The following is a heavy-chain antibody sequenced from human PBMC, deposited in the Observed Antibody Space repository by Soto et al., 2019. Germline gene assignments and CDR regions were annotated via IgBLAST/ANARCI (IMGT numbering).Heavy chain of an antibody. CDR1: GFTFSSYG. V-gene: IGHV3-33*01. CDR3: ARERGQYCSSTSCYFDY. D-gene: IGHD2-2*01. Sequence: PGGSLRLSCAASGFTFSSYGMHWVRQAPGKGLEWVAVIWYGGSNKYYADSVKGRFTISRDNSKNTLYLQMNSLRAEDTAVYYCARERGQYCSSTSCYFDYWGQGTLVTVSS. CDR2: IWYGGSNK. J-gene: IGHJ4*02.